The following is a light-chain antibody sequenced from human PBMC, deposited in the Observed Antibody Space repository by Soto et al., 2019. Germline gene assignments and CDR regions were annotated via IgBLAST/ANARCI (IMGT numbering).Light chain of an antibody. V-gene: IGLV2-14*03. CDR2: DVS. CDR3: SSYTASSTPI. CDR1: SSDIGAYDY. J-gene: IGLJ2*01. Sequence: QSVLTQPASVSGSPGQSITISCIGTSSDIGAYDYVSWYQQHSGKAPKLVIYDVSSRPSGVSDRFSGSKSGNTASLTISGLQAEDEADYYCSSYTASSTPIFAGGTKLTVL.